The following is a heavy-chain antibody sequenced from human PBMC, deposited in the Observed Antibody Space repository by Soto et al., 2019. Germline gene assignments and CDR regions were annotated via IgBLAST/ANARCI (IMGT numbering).Heavy chain of an antibody. V-gene: IGHV3-23*01. CDR2: ISGSGGST. D-gene: IGHD3-3*01. Sequence: GGSLRLSCAASGFTFSSYAMSWVRQAPGKGLEWVSAISGSGGSTYYADSVKGRFTISRDNSKNTLYLQMNSLRAEDTAVYYRANSDAPAITIFGVVDVWGKGTTVTVS. J-gene: IGHJ6*03. CDR1: GFTFSSYA. CDR3: ANSDAPAITIFGVVDV.